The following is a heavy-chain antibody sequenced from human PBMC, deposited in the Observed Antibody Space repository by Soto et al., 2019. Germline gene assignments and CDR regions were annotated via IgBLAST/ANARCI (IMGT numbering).Heavy chain of an antibody. CDR3: AKEPTIAAVNFDY. J-gene: IGHJ4*02. CDR1: GFTFNAYG. CDR2: VSSDGNTQ. V-gene: IGHV3-30*18. D-gene: IGHD6-6*01. Sequence: QVQLVESGGGVVQPGRSLRLSCAASGFTFNAYGMHWVRQAPGKGLDWVAVVSSDGNTQYYADSVKGRFTISRDNSKNTLYLQRNSLRADDTAVYYCAKEPTIAAVNFDYWGKGTLVTVSS.